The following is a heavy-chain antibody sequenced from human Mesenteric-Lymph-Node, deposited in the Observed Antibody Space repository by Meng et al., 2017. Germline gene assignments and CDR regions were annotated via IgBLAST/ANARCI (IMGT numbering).Heavy chain of an antibody. CDR2: IYYSGST. V-gene: IGHV4-34*01. Sequence: QVQLQQWGAGLLKPSETLSLTCAVNGGSLSGAYWNWIRQPPGKGLELIGHIYYSGSTSYNPSLKSRVTISVDTSNNQFSLKLSSVTAADTAVYYCARVGWRQWSFDLWGRGTLVTVSS. D-gene: IGHD5-18*01. CDR1: GGSLSGAY. J-gene: IGHJ2*01. CDR3: ARVGWRQWSFDL.